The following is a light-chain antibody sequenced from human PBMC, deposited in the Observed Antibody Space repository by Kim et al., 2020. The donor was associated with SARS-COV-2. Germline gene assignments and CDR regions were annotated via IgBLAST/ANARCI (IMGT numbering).Light chain of an antibody. V-gene: IGKV1-39*01. CDR1: QNIGNY. Sequence: SLSASVGDRVTITCRASQNIGNYLSWYRQRPGKAPQLLIYGATSLQSGVPSRFSGSGCGTDFTLTINTLQPEDFATYDCQQTYSAFGQGTRLEIK. J-gene: IGKJ5*01. CDR2: GAT. CDR3: QQTYSA.